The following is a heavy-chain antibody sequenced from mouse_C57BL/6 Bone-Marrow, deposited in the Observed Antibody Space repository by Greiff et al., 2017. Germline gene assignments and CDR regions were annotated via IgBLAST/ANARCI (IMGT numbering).Heavy chain of an antibody. Sequence: EVKLMESGGGEGKKGGSRKLSCAASGFTGRDDGMAGGRKAPRKGKEGVGFIRKLADSIYYADTGTGRFTISRENAKNTLYLEMSSLRSEDTAMYYCARREVTTPYYYAMDYWGQGTSVTVSS. J-gene: IGHJ4*01. D-gene: IGHD2-2*01. V-gene: IGHV5-15*04. CDR3: ARREVTTPYYYAMDY. CDR1: GFTGRDDG. CDR2: IRKLADSI.